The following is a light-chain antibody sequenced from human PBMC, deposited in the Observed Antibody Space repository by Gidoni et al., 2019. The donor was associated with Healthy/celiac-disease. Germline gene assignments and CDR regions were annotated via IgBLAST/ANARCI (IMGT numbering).Light chain of an antibody. J-gene: IGKJ4*01. CDR2: GAS. CDR1: QSVSSN. Sequence: EIVMTQSTATLSVSPGERATLSCRASQSVSSNLAWYQQKPGQAPRLLIYGASTRATGIPARFSGSGSGTEFTLTLSSLQSEDFAVYYCQQYNNLPPGLTFXGXTKVEIK. V-gene: IGKV3-15*01. CDR3: QQYNNLPPGLT.